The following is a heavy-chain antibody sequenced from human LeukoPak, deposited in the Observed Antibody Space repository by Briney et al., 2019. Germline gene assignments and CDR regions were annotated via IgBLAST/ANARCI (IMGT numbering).Heavy chain of an antibody. Sequence: GGSLRLSCAASGFTFSSYEMNWVRQAPGKGLEWVSYISSSGSTIYYADSVKGRFTISRDNAKNSLYLQMNSLRAEDTAVYYCARYLDYDFWSGYPTGFDYWGQGTLVTVSS. D-gene: IGHD3-3*01. J-gene: IGHJ4*02. CDR3: ARYLDYDFWSGYPTGFDY. CDR1: GFTFSSYE. CDR2: ISSSGSTI. V-gene: IGHV3-48*03.